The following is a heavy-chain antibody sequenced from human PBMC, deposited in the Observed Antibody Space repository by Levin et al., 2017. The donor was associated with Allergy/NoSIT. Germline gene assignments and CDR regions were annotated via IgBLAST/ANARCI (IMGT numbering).Heavy chain of an antibody. CDR3: ARESGLLWIRFGEFPLGY. V-gene: IGHV3-30-3*01. J-gene: IGHJ4*02. Sequence: LSLTCAASGFTFSSSAMHWVRQAPGKGLEWVAVISYDGSNKYYADSVKGRFTVSRDNSKNTLYLQMNSLRAEDTAVYYCARESGLLWIRFGEFPLGYWGQGTLVTVSS. CDR2: ISYDGSNK. D-gene: IGHD3-10*01. CDR1: GFTFSSSA.